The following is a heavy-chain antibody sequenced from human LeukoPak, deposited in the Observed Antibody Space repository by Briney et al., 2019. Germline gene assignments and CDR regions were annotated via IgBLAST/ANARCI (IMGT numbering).Heavy chain of an antibody. J-gene: IGHJ5*02. D-gene: IGHD5-18*01. Sequence: GESLKISCKGSGYSFTSYWIGWVRQMPGKGLEWMGIIYPGDSDTRYSPSFQGQVTISADKSISTAYLQWSSLKASDTAMYYCARHRDTAMVTSYNWFDPWGQGTLVTVSS. CDR1: GYSFTSYW. CDR3: ARHRDTAMVTSYNWFDP. V-gene: IGHV5-51*01. CDR2: IYPGDSDT.